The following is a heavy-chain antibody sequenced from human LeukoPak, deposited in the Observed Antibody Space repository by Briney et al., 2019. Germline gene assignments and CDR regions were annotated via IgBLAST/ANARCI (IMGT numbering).Heavy chain of an antibody. CDR3: ARATNYYDFWSGYYRSLNYYYMDV. CDR1: GYTFTSYG. CDR2: ISAYNGNT. J-gene: IGHJ6*03. D-gene: IGHD3-3*01. Sequence: GASVKVSCKASGYTFTSYGISWVRQAPGQGLEWMGWISAYNGNTNYAQKLQGRVTMTTDTSTSTAYMELRSLGSDDTAVYYCARATNYYDFWSGYYRSLNYYYMDVWGKGTTVTVSS. V-gene: IGHV1-18*01.